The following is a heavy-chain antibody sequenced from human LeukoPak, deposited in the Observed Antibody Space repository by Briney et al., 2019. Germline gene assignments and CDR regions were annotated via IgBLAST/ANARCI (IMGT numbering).Heavy chain of an antibody. V-gene: IGHV3-21*01. CDR3: ARDGPVGGLVDY. Sequence: PGGSLRLSCAASGFTFSSYSMNWVRQAPGKGLEWVSSISSSSSYIYYADSVKGRFTISRDNAKNSLYLQMNSLRAEDTAVYYCARDGPVGGLVDYWGQGTLVTVSS. CDR1: GFTFSSYS. CDR2: ISSSSSYI. D-gene: IGHD3-16*01. J-gene: IGHJ4*02.